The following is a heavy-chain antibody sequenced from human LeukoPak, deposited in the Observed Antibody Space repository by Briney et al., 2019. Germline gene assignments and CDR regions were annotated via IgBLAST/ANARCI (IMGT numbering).Heavy chain of an antibody. Sequence: GGSLRLSGAASGLTFSVYTMSWVRQDTGKGLYLFSAISGSGGSTYYADSVKGRFTISRDNSKNTLYLQINSLRAEDTAVYYCANFYDSSVYYGYWGQGTLVTVSS. D-gene: IGHD3-22*01. V-gene: IGHV3-23*01. CDR1: GLTFSVYT. J-gene: IGHJ4*02. CDR3: ANFYDSSVYYGY. CDR2: ISGSGGST.